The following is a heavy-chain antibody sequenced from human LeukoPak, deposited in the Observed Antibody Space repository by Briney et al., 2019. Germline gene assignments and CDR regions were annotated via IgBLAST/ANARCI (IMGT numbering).Heavy chain of an antibody. CDR3: ASERVDRPQLVRRAMDV. D-gene: IGHD6-13*01. CDR1: GYTFTSYY. Sequence: VASVKVSCKASGYTFTSYYMHWVRQAPGQGLEWMGIINPSGGSTSYAQKFQGRVTMTRDTSTSTVYMELSSLRSEDTAVYYCASERVDRPQLVRRAMDVWGQGTTDTVSS. V-gene: IGHV1-46*01. J-gene: IGHJ6*02. CDR2: INPSGGST.